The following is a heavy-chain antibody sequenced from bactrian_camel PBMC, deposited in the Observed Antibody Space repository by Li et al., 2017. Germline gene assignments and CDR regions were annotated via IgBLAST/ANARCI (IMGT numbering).Heavy chain of an antibody. CDR2: IRAGVSP. Sequence: HVQLVESGGGSVQTGGSLTLSCEASGTINNNLCMGWFREAPGKVREGVATIRAGVSPYVVDSVKGRFTISRDNAKNTLFLEMNSLNLNDTALYYCATYQSRDDVGPLLRFGGRVFNSYGQGTQVTVS. J-gene: IGHJ4*01. CDR1: GTINNNLC. V-gene: IGHV3S53*01. D-gene: IGHD3*01.